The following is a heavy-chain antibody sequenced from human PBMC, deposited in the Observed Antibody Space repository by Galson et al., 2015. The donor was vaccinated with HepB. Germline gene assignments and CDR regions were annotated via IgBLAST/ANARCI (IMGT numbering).Heavy chain of an antibody. Sequence: ETLSLTCTVSGGSISSSSYYWGWIRQPPGKGLEWIGSIYYSGSTYYNPSLKSRVTISVDTSKNQFSLKLSSVTAADTAVYYCARLGAYYYDSSEYFQHWGQGTLFTVSS. V-gene: IGHV4-39*01. CDR1: GGSISSSSYY. CDR3: ARLGAYYYDSSEYFQH. D-gene: IGHD3-22*01. CDR2: IYYSGST. J-gene: IGHJ1*01.